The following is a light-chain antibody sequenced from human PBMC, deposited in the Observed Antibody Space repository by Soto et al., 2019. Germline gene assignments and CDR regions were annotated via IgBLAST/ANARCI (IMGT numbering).Light chain of an antibody. CDR1: QSVGSS. Sequence: EIMMTQSPATLSVSPGDRATLSCRASQSVGSSLAWYQQRPGQTPRLLIFNASTRARGIPTRFSGSGSGADFILAISSLQSEDLAVYYCQQNNVWWTFGQGTKVEV. J-gene: IGKJ1*01. CDR2: NAS. CDR3: QQNNVWWT. V-gene: IGKV3-15*01.